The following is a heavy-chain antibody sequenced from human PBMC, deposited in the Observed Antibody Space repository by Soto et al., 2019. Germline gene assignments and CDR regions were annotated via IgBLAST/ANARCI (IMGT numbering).Heavy chain of an antibody. CDR2: IIPIFGTA. Sequence: SVKVSCKASGGTFSSYAISWVRQAPGQGLEWMGGIIPIFGTANYAQKFQGRVTITADESTSTAYMELSSLRSEDTAVYYCARDIAVAGLSHWFDPWGQGTLVTVSS. CDR3: ARDIAVAGLSHWFDP. D-gene: IGHD6-19*01. J-gene: IGHJ5*02. V-gene: IGHV1-69*13. CDR1: GGTFSSYA.